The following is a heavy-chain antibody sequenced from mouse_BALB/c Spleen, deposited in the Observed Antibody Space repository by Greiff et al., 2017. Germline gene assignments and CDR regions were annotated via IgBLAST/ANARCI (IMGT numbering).Heavy chain of an antibody. CDR1: GYTFTDYW. CDR3: AGGDYYGSSYVESAMDY. Sequence: QVQLQQPGAELVMPGASVKMSCKASGYTFTDYWMHWVKQRPGQGLEWIGAIDTSDSYTSYNKKFKGKATLTVDESSSTAYMQLSSLTSEDSAVYYCAGGDYYGSSYVESAMDYWGQGTSVTVSS. D-gene: IGHD1-1*01. V-gene: IGHV1-69*01. CDR2: IDTSDSYT. J-gene: IGHJ4*01.